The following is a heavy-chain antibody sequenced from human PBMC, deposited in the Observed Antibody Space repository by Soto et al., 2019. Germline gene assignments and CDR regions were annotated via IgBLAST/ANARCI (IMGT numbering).Heavy chain of an antibody. Sequence: GASVKVSCKVSGYTLTELSMHWVRQAPGKGLEWMGGFDPEDGETIYAQKFQGRVTMTEDTSTDTAYMELSSLRSEDTAAYYCATPPRRHDYGDYYFDYWGQGTLVTVSS. CDR1: GYTLTELS. J-gene: IGHJ4*02. CDR2: FDPEDGET. CDR3: ATPPRRHDYGDYYFDY. D-gene: IGHD4-17*01. V-gene: IGHV1-24*01.